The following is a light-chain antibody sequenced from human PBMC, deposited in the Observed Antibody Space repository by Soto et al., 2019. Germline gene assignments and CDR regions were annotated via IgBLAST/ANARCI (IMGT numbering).Light chain of an antibody. CDR2: GAS. J-gene: IGKJ4*01. CDR3: QHYNNLWG. CDR1: QSVRSN. Sequence: EIVMTQSPATLSVSPGERVTLSCRASQSVRSNLAWYQQKPGQVPRVLIYGASTRAIGIPDRFSGSVSGTEFTLTIICLQSEDVAVYYCQHYNNLWGFGGGTKVEIK. V-gene: IGKV3-15*01.